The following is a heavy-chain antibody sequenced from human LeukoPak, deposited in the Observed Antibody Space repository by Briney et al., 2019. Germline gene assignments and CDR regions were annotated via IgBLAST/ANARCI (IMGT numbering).Heavy chain of an antibody. Sequence: GEPLKISCKGSGYSFTSYWIGWVRQMPGKGLEWMGIIYPGDSDTRYSPSFQGQVTISADKSISTAYLQWSSLKASDTAMYCCVRVPAAIWDAFDIWGQGTMVTVSS. CDR1: GYSFTSYW. J-gene: IGHJ3*02. D-gene: IGHD2-2*02. CDR3: VRVPAAIWDAFDI. V-gene: IGHV5-51*01. CDR2: IYPGDSDT.